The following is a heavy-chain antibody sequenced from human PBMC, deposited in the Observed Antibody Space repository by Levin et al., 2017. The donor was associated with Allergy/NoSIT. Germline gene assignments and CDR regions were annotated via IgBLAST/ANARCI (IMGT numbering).Heavy chain of an antibody. CDR2: ISWNSGSI. CDR1: GFTFDDYA. D-gene: IGHD2/OR15-2a*01. Sequence: SLKISCAASGFTFDDYAMHWVRQAPGKGLEWVSGISWNSGSIGYADSVKGRFTISRDNAKNSLYLQMNSLRAEDTALYYCAKGGFSTPKGYFDYWGQGTLVTVSS. J-gene: IGHJ4*02. V-gene: IGHV3-9*01. CDR3: AKGGFSTPKGYFDY.